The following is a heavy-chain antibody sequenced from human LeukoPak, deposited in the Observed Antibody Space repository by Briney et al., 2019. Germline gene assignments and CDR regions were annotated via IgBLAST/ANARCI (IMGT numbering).Heavy chain of an antibody. V-gene: IGHV1-2*04. CDR2: INPNSGGT. Sequence: ASVKVSCKASGYTFTGYYMHWVRQAPGQGLEWMGWINPNSGGTNYAQKFQGWVTMTRDTSISTAYMELSRLRSDDTAVYYYARGARITMVRGVIKSWFDPWGQGTLVTVSS. D-gene: IGHD3-10*01. CDR1: GYTFTGYY. J-gene: IGHJ5*02. CDR3: ARGARITMVRGVIKSWFDP.